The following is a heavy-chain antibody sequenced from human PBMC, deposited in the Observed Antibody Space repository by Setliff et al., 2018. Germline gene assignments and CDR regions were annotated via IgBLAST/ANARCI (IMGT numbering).Heavy chain of an antibody. CDR2: ITAGNGDT. CDR1: GYTSTTNA. D-gene: IGHD3-22*01. V-gene: IGHV1-3*01. CDR3: ARINFYVSSGYYYAPEL. Sequence: ASVKVSCKASGYTSTTNALHWVRQAPGQSLEWMGWITAGNGDTRYSQKFQGRVTITRDTSASTFYMELSSLRSEDTAVYYCARINFYVSSGYYYAPELWGQGTTVTVSS. J-gene: IGHJ4*02.